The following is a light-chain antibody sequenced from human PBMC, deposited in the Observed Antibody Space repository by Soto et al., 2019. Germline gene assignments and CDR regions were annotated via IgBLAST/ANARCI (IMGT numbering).Light chain of an antibody. CDR3: MQALQTPPT. Sequence: EIVITQSPATLSVSPGERATLSCRASQSVSSNLAWYQQKPGQAPRLLIYDASNRATGIPARFSGSGSGTDFTLKISRVEAEDVGVYYCMQALQTPPTFGQGTKVDIK. CDR1: QSVSSN. V-gene: IGKV3D-15*01. CDR2: DAS. J-gene: IGKJ1*01.